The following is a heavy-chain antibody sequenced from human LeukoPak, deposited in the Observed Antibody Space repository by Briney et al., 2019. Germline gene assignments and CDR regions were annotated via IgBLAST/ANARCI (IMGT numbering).Heavy chain of an antibody. CDR3: ARWKEDFWSGYSWFDP. D-gene: IGHD3-3*01. CDR1: GGSISSYY. J-gene: IGHJ5*02. V-gene: IGHV4-59*01. CDR2: IYYSGST. Sequence: KPSETLSLTCTVSGGSISSYYWSWIRQPPGKGLEWIGYIYYSGSTNYNPSLKSRVTISVDTSKNQFSLKLSSVTAADTAVYYCARWKEDFWSGYSWFDPWGQGTLVTVSS.